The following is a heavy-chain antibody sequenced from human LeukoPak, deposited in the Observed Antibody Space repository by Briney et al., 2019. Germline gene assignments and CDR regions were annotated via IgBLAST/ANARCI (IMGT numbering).Heavy chain of an antibody. CDR2: ISGSGGST. V-gene: IGHV3-23*01. D-gene: IGHD3-22*01. CDR3: AKVRDLSYYDSSGYPFDY. J-gene: IGHJ4*02. Sequence: TGGSLRLSCAASGFTFSSYAMSWVRQAPGKGLEWVSAISGSGGSTYYADSVKGRFTISRDNSKNTLYLQMNSLRAEDTAVYYCAKVRDLSYYDSSGYPFDYWGQGTLVTVSS. CDR1: GFTFSSYA.